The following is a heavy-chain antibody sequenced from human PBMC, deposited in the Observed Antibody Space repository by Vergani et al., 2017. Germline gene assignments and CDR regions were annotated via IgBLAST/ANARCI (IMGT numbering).Heavy chain of an antibody. V-gene: IGHV4-31*03. Sequence: QVQLQESGPGLVKPSETLSLTCTVSGGSISSGGYYWSWIRQHPGKGLEWIGYIYYSGSTYYNPSLKSRVTISVDTSKNQFSLKLSSVTAADTAVYYCARAHLCDYDSSGYGCYYYYYGMDVWGQGTTVTVSS. J-gene: IGHJ6*02. CDR3: ARAHLCDYDSSGYGCYYYYYGMDV. CDR1: GGSISSGGYY. CDR2: IYYSGST. D-gene: IGHD3-22*01.